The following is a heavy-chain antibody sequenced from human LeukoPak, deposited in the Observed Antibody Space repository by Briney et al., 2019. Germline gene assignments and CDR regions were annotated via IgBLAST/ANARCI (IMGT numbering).Heavy chain of an antibody. CDR2: IYYSGST. Sequence: SETLSLTCTVSGGSISSYYWSWIRQHPGKGLEWIGYIYYSGSTYYNPSLKSRVTISVDTSKNQFSLKLSSVTAADTAVYYCARVIRQQLAFDYWGQGTLVTVSS. D-gene: IGHD6-13*01. V-gene: IGHV4-59*06. J-gene: IGHJ4*02. CDR1: GGSISSYY. CDR3: ARVIRQQLAFDY.